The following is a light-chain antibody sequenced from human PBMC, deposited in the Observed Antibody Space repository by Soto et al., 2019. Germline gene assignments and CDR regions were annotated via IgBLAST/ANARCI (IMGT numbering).Light chain of an antibody. Sequence: QSALTQPPSAPGSPGQSVTISCTGTSSDVGGYKYVSWYQQHPGKAPKLMIFEVSKRPSGVPDRFSGSKSGNTASLTVSGLQAEDEADYYCCSYAGSNNLVFGGGTKLTVL. V-gene: IGLV2-8*01. J-gene: IGLJ2*01. CDR2: EVS. CDR1: SSDVGGYKY. CDR3: CSYAGSNNLV.